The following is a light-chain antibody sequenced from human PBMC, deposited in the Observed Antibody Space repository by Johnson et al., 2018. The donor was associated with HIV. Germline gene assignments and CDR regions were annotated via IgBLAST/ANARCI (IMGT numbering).Light chain of an antibody. CDR2: ENN. Sequence: QSVLTQPPSVSAAPGQKVTISCSGSSSNIGNNYVSWFQHLPGTAPKLLIYENNKRPSGIPDRFSGSRSGTSATLDITGLHTGDEADYYCGTWDSSLSASYVFGTGTKVAVL. J-gene: IGLJ1*01. CDR1: SSNIGNNY. CDR3: GTWDSSLSASYV. V-gene: IGLV1-51*02.